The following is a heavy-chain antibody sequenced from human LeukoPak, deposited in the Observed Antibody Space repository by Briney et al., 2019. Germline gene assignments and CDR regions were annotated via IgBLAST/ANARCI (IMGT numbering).Heavy chain of an antibody. J-gene: IGHJ4*02. Sequence: GGSLKISCKGSGYTFTNYYIGWVRQTPGKGLEWMGIFSPGDSDPRYSPSFQGQVTISADKSISTAYLRWSSLKASDTAMYYCARRYCSSTSCNPYFFDYWGQGTLVTVSS. V-gene: IGHV5-51*01. CDR2: FSPGDSDP. CDR3: ARRYCSSTSCNPYFFDY. D-gene: IGHD2-2*01. CDR1: GYTFTNYY.